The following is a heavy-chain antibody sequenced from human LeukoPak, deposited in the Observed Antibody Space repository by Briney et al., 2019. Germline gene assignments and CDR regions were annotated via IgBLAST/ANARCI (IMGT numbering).Heavy chain of an antibody. CDR1: GGSISSGSYF. CDR2: IYTSGST. D-gene: IGHD7-27*01. Sequence: SETLSLTCTVSGGSISSGSYFWSWIRQPAGKGLEWIGRIYTSGSTNYNPSLKSRVTISVDTSKNQFSLKLSSVTAADTAVYYCASRKLGNDYWGQGTLVTVSS. V-gene: IGHV4-61*02. J-gene: IGHJ4*02. CDR3: ASRKLGNDY.